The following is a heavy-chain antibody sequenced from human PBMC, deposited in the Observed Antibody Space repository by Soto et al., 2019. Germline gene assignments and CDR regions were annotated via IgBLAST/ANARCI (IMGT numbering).Heavy chain of an antibody. CDR1: GFTFRSYA. Sequence: GSLRLSCAASGFTFRSYAMHWVRQAPGKGLEWVAVISYDGSNKYYADSVKGRFTISRDNSKNTLYLQMNSLRAEDTAVYYCARVSYYGSGSYYNLYYYYGMDVWGQGTTVTVSS. V-gene: IGHV3-30-3*01. CDR3: ARVSYYGSGSYYNLYYYYGMDV. J-gene: IGHJ6*02. CDR2: ISYDGSNK. D-gene: IGHD3-10*01.